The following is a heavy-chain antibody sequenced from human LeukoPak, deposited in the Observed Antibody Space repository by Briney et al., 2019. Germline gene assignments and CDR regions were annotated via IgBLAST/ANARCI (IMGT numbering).Heavy chain of an antibody. D-gene: IGHD1-1*01. CDR2: IKSKTDGGTT. Sequence: GGSLRLSCAASGFTFSNAWMSWVRQAPGKGLEWVGRIKSKTDGGTTDYAAPVKGRFTISRDDSKNTLYLQMNSLKTEDTAVYYCTTGVGWNLLGYYYYYMDVWGKGTTVTVSS. V-gene: IGHV3-15*01. CDR1: GFTFSNAW. CDR3: TTGVGWNLLGYYYYYMDV. J-gene: IGHJ6*03.